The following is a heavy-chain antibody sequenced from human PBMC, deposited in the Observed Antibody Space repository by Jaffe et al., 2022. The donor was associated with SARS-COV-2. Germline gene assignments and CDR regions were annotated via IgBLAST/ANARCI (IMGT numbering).Heavy chain of an antibody. V-gene: IGHV3-30*18. CDR1: GFTFSSYG. CDR2: ISYDGSNK. D-gene: IGHD3-22*01. CDR3: AKDLEVIVDYGMDV. Sequence: QVQLVESGGGVVQPGRSLRLSCAASGFTFSSYGMHWVRQAPGKGLEWVAVISYDGSNKYYADSVKGRFTISRDNSKNTLYLQMNSLRAEDTAVYYCAKDLEVIVDYGMDVWGQGTTVTVSS. J-gene: IGHJ6*02.